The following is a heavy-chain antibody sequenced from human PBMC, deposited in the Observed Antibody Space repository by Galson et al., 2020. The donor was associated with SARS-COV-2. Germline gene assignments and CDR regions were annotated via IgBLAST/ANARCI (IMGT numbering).Heavy chain of an antibody. CDR1: GFTFATYG. CDR2: INRRGSGT. J-gene: IGHJ3*02. Sequence: GGSLRLSCAASGFTFATYGLSWVRQAPGKGLEWVADINRRGSGTSYAESVRGRFTISRDNSKTMLYLQMNSLRAEDTAVYYCARDYGDSSQAFDIWGQGTMVTVSS. V-gene: IGHV3-23*01. D-gene: IGHD4-17*01. CDR3: ARDYGDSSQAFDI.